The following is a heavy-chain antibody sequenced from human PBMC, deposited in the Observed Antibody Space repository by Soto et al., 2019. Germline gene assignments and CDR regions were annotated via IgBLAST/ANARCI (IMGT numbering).Heavy chain of an antibody. CDR3: VSGRGYGHASVPYS. J-gene: IGHJ4*02. CDR1: GFAFSSYG. V-gene: IGHV3-30*03. D-gene: IGHD5-18*01. Sequence: QAQLVESGGGVVQPGRSLRLSCAASGFAFSSYGMHWVRQAPGTGLEWVAVISYDGSLQYYADSVKGRFTISRDNSKNMVLLQMSSLRAEDTGVYYCVSGRGYGHASVPYSWGQGTLVSVSS. CDR2: ISYDGSLQ.